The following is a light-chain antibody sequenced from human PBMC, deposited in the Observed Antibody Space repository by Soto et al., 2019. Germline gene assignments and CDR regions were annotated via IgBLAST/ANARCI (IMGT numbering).Light chain of an antibody. CDR1: SSNIGSNT. CDR2: SNN. Sequence: QSGLTQPPSASGTPGQRVTISCSGSSSNIGSNTVNWYQQLPGTAPKLLIYSNNQRPSGVAGRFSGAKSGTSASLAISGLQSEDEADYHCAAWDDSLNGYVFGTGAKGTV. J-gene: IGLJ1*01. CDR3: AAWDDSLNGYV. V-gene: IGLV1-44*01.